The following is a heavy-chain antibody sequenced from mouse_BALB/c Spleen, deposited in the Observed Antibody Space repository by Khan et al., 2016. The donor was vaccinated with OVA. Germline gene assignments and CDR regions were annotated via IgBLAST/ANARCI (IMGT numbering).Heavy chain of an antibody. D-gene: IGHD4-1*01. CDR3: ARGNWQSYYFDY. CDR2: INPYNGGT. J-gene: IGHJ2*01. Sequence: EVQLQQSGPELGKPGASVKMSCKPSGYIFTNYVLHWVKQKPGQGLEWVGYINPYNGGTKYTEKFKGKATLASDKSSITAYLEVSSLTSEDSAVYYCARGNWQSYYFDYWGQGTTLTLSS. V-gene: IGHV1S136*01. CDR1: GYIFTNYV.